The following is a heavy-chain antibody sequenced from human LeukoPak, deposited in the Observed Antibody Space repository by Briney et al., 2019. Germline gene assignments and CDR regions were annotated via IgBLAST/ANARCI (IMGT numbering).Heavy chain of an antibody. J-gene: IGHJ4*02. CDR3: TTSSAYDHLFDY. Sequence: GGSLRLSCAASGSTFTNAWMSWVRQAPGKGLEWVGRIKSKTDGGTTDYAAPVKGRFTISRDDSKNTLYLQMNSLKTEDTAVYYCTTSSAYDHLFDYWGQGTLVTVSS. CDR1: GSTFTNAW. D-gene: IGHD5-12*01. V-gene: IGHV3-15*01. CDR2: IKSKTDGGTT.